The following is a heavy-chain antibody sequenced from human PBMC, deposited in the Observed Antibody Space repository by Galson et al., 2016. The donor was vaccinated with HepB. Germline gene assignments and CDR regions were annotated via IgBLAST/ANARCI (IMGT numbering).Heavy chain of an antibody. CDR1: GFTFSSYA. CDR2: ISNDGS. CDR3: AKDADFGGIDDY. J-gene: IGHJ4*02. D-gene: IGHD4-23*01. Sequence: SLRLSCAASGFTFSSYAMSWVRQAPGKGLEWLSVISNDGSLYADSVKGRFTVSRDNSKNAQYLQMNSLRPEDTAVYYCAKDADFGGIDDYWGQGTLVIVSS. V-gene: IGHV3-30*18.